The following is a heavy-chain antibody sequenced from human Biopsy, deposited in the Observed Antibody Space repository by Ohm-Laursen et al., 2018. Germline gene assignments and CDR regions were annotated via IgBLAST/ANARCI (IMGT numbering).Heavy chain of an antibody. CDR1: GGSISSDY. V-gene: IGHV4-59*01. D-gene: IGHD2/OR15-2a*01. CDR3: ARATNSTGWPYYYFYGMDV. Sequence: TLSLTCIVSGGSISSDYWSWIRQTPGKGLEWIGYIYYSGSTNYNPSLKSRVTISVDTSKNQFPLRLNSVTAADTAVYYCARATNSTGWPYYYFYGMDVWGQGTTVTVSS. J-gene: IGHJ6*02. CDR2: IYYSGST.